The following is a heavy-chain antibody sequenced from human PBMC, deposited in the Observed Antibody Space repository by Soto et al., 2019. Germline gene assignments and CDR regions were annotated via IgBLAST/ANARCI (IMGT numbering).Heavy chain of an antibody. D-gene: IGHD5-18*01. Sequence: GESLKISCKGSGYSFTSYWIGWVRQMPGKGLEWMGIIYPGDSDTRYSPSFQGQVTISADKSISTAYLQWSSLKASDTAMYYCAREGYSYGYRYYYYGMDVWGQGTTVTVYS. CDR1: GYSFTSYW. J-gene: IGHJ6*02. CDR3: AREGYSYGYRYYYYGMDV. V-gene: IGHV5-51*01. CDR2: IYPGDSDT.